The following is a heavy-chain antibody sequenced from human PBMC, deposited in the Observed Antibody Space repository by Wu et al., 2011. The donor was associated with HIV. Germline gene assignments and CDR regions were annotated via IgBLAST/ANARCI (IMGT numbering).Heavy chain of an antibody. Sequence: QIHMVQSGAEVKKPGASVKVSCKTSGYTFTTYGITWVRQAPGQGLEWMGWISGYNGNTNSAKKLQGRLAMTTDTSTNTAYMELSNLTSDDTATYFCVRDPPRTNSWGQGNPGHRLL. CDR1: GYTFTTYG. CDR3: VRDPPRTNS. D-gene: IGHD3/OR15-3a*01. J-gene: IGHJ4*02. V-gene: IGHV1-18*01. CDR2: ISGYNGNT.